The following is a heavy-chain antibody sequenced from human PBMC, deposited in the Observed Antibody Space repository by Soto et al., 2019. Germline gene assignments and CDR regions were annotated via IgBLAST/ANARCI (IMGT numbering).Heavy chain of an antibody. D-gene: IGHD4-17*01. V-gene: IGHV3-9*01. CDR2: ISWNSGSI. Sequence: EVQLVESGGGLVQPGRSLRLSCAASGFTFDDYAMHWVRQAPGKGLEWVSGISWNSGSIGYADSVKGRFTISRDNAKNSLYLQMNSLRAEDTALYYCAKEGEYGDYVGYWGQGTLVTVSS. CDR3: AKEGEYGDYVGY. CDR1: GFTFDDYA. J-gene: IGHJ4*02.